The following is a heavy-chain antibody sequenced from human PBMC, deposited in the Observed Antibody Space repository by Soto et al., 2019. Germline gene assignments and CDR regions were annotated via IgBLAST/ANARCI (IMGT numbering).Heavy chain of an antibody. CDR2: ISCYDGKT. J-gene: IGHJ1*01. CDR3: ATAGAAAAGTRFFPH. CDR1: GYNFTDFG. Sequence: QAQLVQSGAEVKEPGASVRVSCQRSGYNFTDFGVSGVRQAPGQGLEWMGWISCYDGKTNYAQNLQGRVTMTTDTSASTAYLEMRSLRSDDTAVYYCATAGAAAAGTRFFPHWGQGTLVIVSS. D-gene: IGHD6-13*01. V-gene: IGHV1-18*01.